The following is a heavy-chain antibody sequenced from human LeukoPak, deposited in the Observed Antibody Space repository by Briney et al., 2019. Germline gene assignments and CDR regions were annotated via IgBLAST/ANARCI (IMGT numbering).Heavy chain of an antibody. Sequence: KPSETLSLTCAVYGGSFSGYYWSWIRQPPGKGLEWIGEINHSGSTNYNPSLKSRVTISVDTSKNQFTLRLRSVSAADTAVYYCARVVGDCRSTSCYNMDVWGKGTTVTVSS. CDR1: GGSFSGYY. J-gene: IGHJ6*03. CDR3: ARVVGDCRSTSCYNMDV. CDR2: INHSGST. D-gene: IGHD2-2*02. V-gene: IGHV4-34*01.